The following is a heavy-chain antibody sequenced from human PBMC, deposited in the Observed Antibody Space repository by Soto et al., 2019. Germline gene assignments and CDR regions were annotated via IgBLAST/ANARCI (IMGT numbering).Heavy chain of an antibody. CDR3: AREGCSGATCYQTYDS. CDR2: IKQDGSEK. D-gene: IGHD2-15*01. J-gene: IGHJ4*02. Sequence: HPGGSLRLSCAASGFTFSSYWMSWVRQAPGKGLEWVANIKQDGSEKYYVDSVKGRFTISRDNAKNSLYLQMNSLRAEDTAVYYCAREGCSGATCYQTYDSWGQGTLVTVSS. V-gene: IGHV3-7*01. CDR1: GFTFSSYW.